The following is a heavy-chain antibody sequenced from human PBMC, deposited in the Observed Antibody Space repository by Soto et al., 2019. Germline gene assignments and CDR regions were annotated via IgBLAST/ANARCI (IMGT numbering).Heavy chain of an antibody. CDR1: GFTFSSYA. CDR2: ISYDGSNK. CDR3: ARDRLRYNWNDFPYYYYGMDV. V-gene: IGHV3-30-3*01. J-gene: IGHJ6*02. Sequence: QVQLVESGGGVVQPGRSLRLSCAASGFTFSSYAMHWVRQAPGKGLEWVAVISYDGSNKYYADSVKCRFTISRDNSKNTLYLQMNTLRAEATAVYYCARDRLRYNWNDFPYYYYGMDVWGQGTTVTVYS. D-gene: IGHD1-1*01.